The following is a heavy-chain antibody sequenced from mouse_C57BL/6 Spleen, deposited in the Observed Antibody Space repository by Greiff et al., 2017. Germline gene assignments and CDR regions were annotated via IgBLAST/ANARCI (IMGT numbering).Heavy chain of an antibody. Sequence: VQLQQSGAELVKPGASVTLSCTASGFNFKDYYMHWVKQRTEQGLEWIGRIDPEDGETKYAPKFQGKATITADPSTNTAYLQLSSLTSEDTAVYYCAAHFDYWGQGTTLTVSS. J-gene: IGHJ2*01. CDR1: GFNFKDYY. CDR3: AAHFDY. V-gene: IGHV14-2*01. CDR2: IDPEDGET.